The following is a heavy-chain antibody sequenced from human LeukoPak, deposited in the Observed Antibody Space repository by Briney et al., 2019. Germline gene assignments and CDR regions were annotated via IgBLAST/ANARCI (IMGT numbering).Heavy chain of an antibody. D-gene: IGHD4-23*01. CDR2: TSGSGLST. CDR1: GFTFSSYA. J-gene: IGHJ3*02. Sequence: PGGSLRLSCAASGFTFSSYAMTWVRQAPGKGLEWVSATSGSGLSTYYPDSVKGRFTISRDNSKNTLYLQINSLRAEDTAVYYCAKEYGGWAPGTAFDIWGQGTVVTVSS. V-gene: IGHV3-23*01. CDR3: AKEYGGWAPGTAFDI.